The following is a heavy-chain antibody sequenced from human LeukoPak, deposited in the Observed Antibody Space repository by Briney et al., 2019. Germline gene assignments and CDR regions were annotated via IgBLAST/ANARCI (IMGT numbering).Heavy chain of an antibody. CDR3: ARVTGYMIEDYFDY. D-gene: IGHD3-22*01. Sequence: PSETLSLTCAVSGGSISSSSYYWGWIRQPPGKGLEWIGSIYYSGRTYYNPSLKSRITISVDTSKNQFSLKLNSVIATDTAVYYCARVTGYMIEDYFDYWGQGTLVTVSS. CDR1: GGSISSSSYY. CDR2: IYYSGRT. V-gene: IGHV4-39*01. J-gene: IGHJ4*02.